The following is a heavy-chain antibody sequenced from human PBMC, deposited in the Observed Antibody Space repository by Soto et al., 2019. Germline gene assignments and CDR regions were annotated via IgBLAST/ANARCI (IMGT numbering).Heavy chain of an antibody. Sequence: EVQLVQSGGGLVQPGGSLRLSCAASGFTVTSNFMSWVRQAPGKGLEWVSVIYSAGDTNYADSVRGRFTFSRDISKNTLYLQLKSRRAENPAVFYGARALRGAIRKKPLDYGGQGTRFTVP. V-gene: IGHV3-53*02. CDR3: ARALRGAIRKKPLDY. CDR2: IYSAGDT. D-gene: IGHD2-2*01. J-gene: IGHJ4*02. CDR1: GFTVTSNF.